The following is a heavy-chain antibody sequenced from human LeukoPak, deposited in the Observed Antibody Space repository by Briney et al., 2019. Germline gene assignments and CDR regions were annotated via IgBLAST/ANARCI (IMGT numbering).Heavy chain of an antibody. J-gene: IGHJ5*02. V-gene: IGHV1-2*06. Sequence: ASVKVSCKASGYTFTCYYMHWVRQAPGQGVEGMGRINPNSGRTNYAQKFQGRLTMTRDTSISTAYMELSRLRSDDTAVYYCARDGSAAGPSNWFDPWGQGTLVTVSS. D-gene: IGHD6-13*01. CDR1: GYTFTCYY. CDR2: INPNSGRT. CDR3: ARDGSAAGPSNWFDP.